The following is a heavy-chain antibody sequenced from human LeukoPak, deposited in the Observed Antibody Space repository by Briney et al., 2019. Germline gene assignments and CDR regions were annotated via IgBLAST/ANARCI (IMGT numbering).Heavy chain of an antibody. Sequence: PGGSLRLSCAPSGFTFSSYAMSWVRQAPGKGLEWVSAISGSGGSTYYADSVKGRFTISRDNSKNTLYLQMNSLRAEDTAVYYCAKEGSLPHGEYYFDYWGQGTLVTVSS. D-gene: IGHD3-10*01. CDR1: GFTFSSYA. CDR3: AKEGSLPHGEYYFDY. V-gene: IGHV3-23*01. CDR2: ISGSGGST. J-gene: IGHJ4*02.